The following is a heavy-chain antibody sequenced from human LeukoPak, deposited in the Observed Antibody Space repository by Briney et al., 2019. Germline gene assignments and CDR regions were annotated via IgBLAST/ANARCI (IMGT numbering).Heavy chain of an antibody. CDR1: GYRFTSHW. J-gene: IGHJ4*02. D-gene: IGHD1-7*01. V-gene: IGHV5-51*01. CDR3: VCDRGNFDSFDF. CDR2: IFPGYSHT. Sequence: GESLKISCKGSGYRFTSHWIGWVRQMPGKGLEWMGIIFPGYSHTAYSPSFQGPVTISADKSINTAYLQWSSLKASDTAVYYCVCDRGNFDSFDFWGQGTLVTVSS.